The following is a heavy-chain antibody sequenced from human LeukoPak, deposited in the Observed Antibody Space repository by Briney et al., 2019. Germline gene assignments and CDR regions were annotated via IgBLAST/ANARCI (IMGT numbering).Heavy chain of an antibody. J-gene: IGHJ6*02. CDR3: AKSYDFWSGYYTGYYYYGMDV. V-gene: IGHV3-30*18. Sequence: PGGSLRLSCAASGFTFSSYGMHWVRQAPGKGLEWVAVISYDGSNKYYADSVKGRFTISRDNSKNTLYLQMNSLRAEDTAVYYCAKSYDFWSGYYTGYYYYGMDVWGQGTTVTVSS. CDR1: GFTFSSYG. CDR2: ISYDGSNK. D-gene: IGHD3-3*01.